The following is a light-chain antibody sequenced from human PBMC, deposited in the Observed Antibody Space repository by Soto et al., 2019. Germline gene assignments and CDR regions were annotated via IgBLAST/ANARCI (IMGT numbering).Light chain of an antibody. Sequence: QSVLTQPASVSGSPGQSITISCTGTSSDVGGYRFVSWYQQHPGKAPKLMIYEVSNRPSGVSNRFSGSKSGNTASLTISGLQAEDEADYYCISYTSSNTRVFXGGTKVTVL. CDR2: EVS. J-gene: IGLJ2*01. CDR3: ISYTSSNTRV. V-gene: IGLV2-14*01. CDR1: SSDVGGYRF.